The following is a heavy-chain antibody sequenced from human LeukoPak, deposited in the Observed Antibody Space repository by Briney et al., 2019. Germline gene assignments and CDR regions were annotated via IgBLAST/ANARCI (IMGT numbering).Heavy chain of an antibody. CDR2: ISDDGRRK. J-gene: IGHJ4*02. CDR1: GFSFISYG. D-gene: IGHD4-17*01. CDR3: AKRPSDYGDYVSYFDY. V-gene: IGHV3-30*18. Sequence: GGSLRPSCAASGFSFISYGMHWVRQAPGKGLEWVGVISDDGRRKDYADSVKGRFTISRDNSKDTLYLQMNSLRAEDTAVYYCAKRPSDYGDYVSYFDYWGQGTLVTVSS.